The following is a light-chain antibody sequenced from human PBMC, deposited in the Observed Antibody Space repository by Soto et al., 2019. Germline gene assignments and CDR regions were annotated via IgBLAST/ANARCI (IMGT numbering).Light chain of an antibody. CDR1: ASLLHSTGYHC. CDR2: IGS. J-gene: IGKJ4*01. Sequence: DIVMTQSPLSLPVTPGEPASISCRSSASLLHSTGYHCLDWYVQKPGQSAQLLIYIGSYWASGVPDRFSGSGSGTDFTLKISRVEAEDVGVYYCMQALQTPLTFGGGTKVEIK. V-gene: IGKV2-28*01. CDR3: MQALQTPLT.